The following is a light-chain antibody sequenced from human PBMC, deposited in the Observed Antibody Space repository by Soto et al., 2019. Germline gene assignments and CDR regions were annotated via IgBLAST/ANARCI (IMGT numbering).Light chain of an antibody. CDR1: KSVSSY. V-gene: IGKV3-11*01. Sequence: EIVLTQSPATLSLSTGERATLSCRASKSVSSYLVWYQQKPGRAPRLLIYDASNRPTGIPARFSGSGSGTDLTLTISRRQPQDFAVSYCQQRSHWLTFGGGTKVDIK. CDR2: DAS. J-gene: IGKJ4*01. CDR3: QQRSHWLT.